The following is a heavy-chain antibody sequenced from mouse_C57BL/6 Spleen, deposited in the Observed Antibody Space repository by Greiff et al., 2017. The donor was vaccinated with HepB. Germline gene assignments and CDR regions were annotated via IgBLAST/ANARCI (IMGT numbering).Heavy chain of an antibody. CDR3: ARGLRLLWFAY. D-gene: IGHD3-2*02. CDR2: ISYDGSN. J-gene: IGHJ3*01. V-gene: IGHV3-6*01. Sequence: EVQLQESGPGLVKPSQSLSLTCSVTGYSITSGYYWNWIRQFPGNKLEWMGYISYDGSNNYNPSLKNRISITRDTSKNQFFLKLNSVTTEDTATYYCARGLRLLWFAYWGQGTLVTVSA. CDR1: GYSITSGYY.